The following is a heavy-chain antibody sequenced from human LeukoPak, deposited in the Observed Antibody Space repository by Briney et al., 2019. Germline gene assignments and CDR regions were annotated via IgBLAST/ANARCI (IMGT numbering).Heavy chain of an antibody. J-gene: IGHJ5*02. CDR2: ISPYNGNT. V-gene: IGHV1-18*01. Sequence: ASVKVSCKASGYTFTNFGISWVRQAPGQGLEWMGWISPYNGNTHYAQKIQGRVTLTTDTSTSAAYMELRTLTSDDTAVYYCARARYFDWLPQYNWFDPWGQGTLVTVSS. CDR3: ARARYFDWLPQYNWFDP. D-gene: IGHD3-9*01. CDR1: GYTFTNFG.